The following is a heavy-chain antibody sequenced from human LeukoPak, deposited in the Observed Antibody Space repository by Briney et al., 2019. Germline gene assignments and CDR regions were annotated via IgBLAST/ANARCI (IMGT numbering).Heavy chain of an antibody. CDR3: ARKRPNYFDY. CDR1: GLTVTNAW. J-gene: IGHJ4*02. CDR2: INLDGSQK. Sequence: GGSLRLSCAASGLTVTNAWMNWVRQAPGKGLEWVANINLDGSQKYYVDSVKGRFTISRDNAENSLYLQMNSLRAEGTALYYCARKRPNYFDYWGQGTLVTVSP. V-gene: IGHV3-7*01.